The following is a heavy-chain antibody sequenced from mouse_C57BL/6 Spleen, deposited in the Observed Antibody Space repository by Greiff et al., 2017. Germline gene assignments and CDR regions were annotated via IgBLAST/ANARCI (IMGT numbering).Heavy chain of an antibody. D-gene: IGHD1-1*01. Sequence: VQLQQSGPELVKPGASVKISCKASGYAFSSSWMNWVKQRPGKGLEWIGRIYPGDGDTNYNGKFKGQATLTADKSSSTAYMQLSSLTSEDSAVYFCARFHGSSLYYYAMDYWGQGTSVTVSS. CDR3: ARFHGSSLYYYAMDY. J-gene: IGHJ4*01. CDR2: IYPGDGDT. CDR1: GYAFSSSW. V-gene: IGHV1-82*01.